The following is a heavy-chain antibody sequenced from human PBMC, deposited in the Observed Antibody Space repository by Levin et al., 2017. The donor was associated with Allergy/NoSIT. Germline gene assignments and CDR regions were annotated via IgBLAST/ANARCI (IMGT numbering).Heavy chain of an antibody. CDR1: GFTVSSNY. CDR2: IYSGGNT. CDR3: AREEGPLDY. Sequence: GESLKISCAASGFTVSSNYMSWVRQAPGKGLEWVSLIYSGGNTNYADSVKGRFIISRDNSKNTLYLQMNRLRAEDTAVYYCAREEGPLDYWGQGTLVTVSS. V-gene: IGHV3-66*01. J-gene: IGHJ4*02.